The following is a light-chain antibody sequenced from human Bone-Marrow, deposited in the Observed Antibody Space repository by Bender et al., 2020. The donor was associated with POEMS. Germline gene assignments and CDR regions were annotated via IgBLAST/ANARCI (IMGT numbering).Light chain of an antibody. Sequence: QSALTQPASVSGSPGQSITISCTGTSSDVGTYHVVSWYQQHPGKAPKLILYEVTKRPSGVSGRFSGSKSGNTASLTISGLQAEDEANYFCSSYTSSSTLTFGGGTELTVL. V-gene: IGLV2-14*02. CDR1: SSDVGTYHV. J-gene: IGLJ2*01. CDR2: EVT. CDR3: SSYTSSSTLT.